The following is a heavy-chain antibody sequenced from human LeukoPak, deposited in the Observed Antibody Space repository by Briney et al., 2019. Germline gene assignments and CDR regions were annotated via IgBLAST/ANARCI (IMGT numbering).Heavy chain of an antibody. CDR1: GGIFSSYA. Sequence: GSSVKVSCKASGGIFSSYAISWVRQAPGQGLEWMGIINPSGGSTSYAQKFQGRVTMTRDTSTSTVYMELSSLRSEDTAVYYCASPGEKDYYFDYWGQGTLVTVSS. D-gene: IGHD3-16*01. CDR3: ASPGEKDYYFDY. J-gene: IGHJ4*02. CDR2: INPSGGST. V-gene: IGHV1-46*01.